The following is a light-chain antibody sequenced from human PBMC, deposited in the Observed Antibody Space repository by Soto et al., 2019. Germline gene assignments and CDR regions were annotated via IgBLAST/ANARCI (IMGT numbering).Light chain of an antibody. V-gene: IGKV1-5*01. CDR1: SSSKW. CDR3: QHTTDFT. Sequence: IQMTQSPATLAASLGHTLTMTCRSSSKWLAWYQKKPGKATKLLIYDVSNLERGVPPRFSGTTSGAESTLTITGMQPDDLGTYYCQHTTDFTFGQGTKVDIK. J-gene: IGKJ2*01. CDR2: DVS.